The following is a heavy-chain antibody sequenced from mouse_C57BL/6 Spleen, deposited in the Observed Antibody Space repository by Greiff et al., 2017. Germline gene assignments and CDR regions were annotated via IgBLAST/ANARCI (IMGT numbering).Heavy chain of an antibody. J-gene: IGHJ4*01. CDR3: ASIWGSMDY. CDR1: GYTFTSYW. CDR2: FYPGSGST. D-gene: IGHD3-1*01. Sequence: QVQLQQPGAELVKPGASVKMSCKASGYTFTSYWITWVKQRPGQGLEWIGGFYPGSGSTNYNEKFKSKATLTVDTSSSTAYMQLSSLTSEDSAVYYCASIWGSMDYWGPGTSVTVSS. V-gene: IGHV1-55*01.